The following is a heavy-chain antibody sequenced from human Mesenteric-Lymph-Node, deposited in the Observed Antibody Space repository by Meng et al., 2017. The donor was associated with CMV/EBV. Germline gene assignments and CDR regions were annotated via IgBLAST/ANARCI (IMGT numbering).Heavy chain of an antibody. V-gene: IGHV4-39*07. CDR3: ARHYYDSSGYLYYGMDV. CDR2: IYYSGST. CDR1: GGSISSSSYY. J-gene: IGHJ6*02. D-gene: IGHD3-22*01. Sequence: SETLSLTCNVSGGSISSSSYYWGWIRQPPGKGLEWIGSIYYSGSTYYNPSLKSRVTISVDTSKNQFSLKLSSVTAADTAVYYCARHYYDSSGYLYYGMDVWGQGTTVTVSS.